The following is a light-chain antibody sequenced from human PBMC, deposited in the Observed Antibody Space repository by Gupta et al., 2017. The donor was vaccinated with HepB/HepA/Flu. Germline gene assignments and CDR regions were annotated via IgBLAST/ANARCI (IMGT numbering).Light chain of an antibody. CDR2: LNSDCSH. CDR3: QAWGTGPV. CDR1: SWHSRYA. Sequence: LLLTRSPSSSPSLAALLNLTCTLCSWHSRYAIAWHQQQPENGPRYLMKLNSDCSHSKGDGIPDRFSGASSGAERYLTISSRQADDESGDYWQAWGTGPVLGGGTKLTVL. V-gene: IGLV4-69*01. J-gene: IGLJ2*01.